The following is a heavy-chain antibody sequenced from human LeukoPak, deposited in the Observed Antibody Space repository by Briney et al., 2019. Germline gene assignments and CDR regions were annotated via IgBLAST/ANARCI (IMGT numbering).Heavy chain of an antibody. Sequence: GGSLRLSCAASGFIFSKYAMEWVRQAPGKRPEWVSSLTDSGGTTYYVDSVKGRFTISRDNSKNTLYLHMNSLRAEDTAMYYCAKKRDAFDIWGQGTVVAVSS. CDR1: GFIFSKYA. J-gene: IGHJ3*02. D-gene: IGHD5-24*01. CDR3: AKKRDAFDI. V-gene: IGHV3-23*01. CDR2: LTDSGGTT.